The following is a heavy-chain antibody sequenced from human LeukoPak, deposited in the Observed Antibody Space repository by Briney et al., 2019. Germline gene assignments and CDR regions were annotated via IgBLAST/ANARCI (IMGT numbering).Heavy chain of an antibody. CDR2: IIPIFGTA. CDR1: GGTFSSYA. V-gene: IGHV1-69*13. CDR3: ARDLEGDPTARPYYMDV. Sequence: PVKVSCKASGGTFSSYAISWVRQAPGQGLEWMGGIIPIFGTANYAQKFQGRVTITADESTSTAYMELSSLRSEDTAVYYCARDLEGDPTARPYYMDVWGKGTTVTVSS. D-gene: IGHD1-26*01. J-gene: IGHJ6*03.